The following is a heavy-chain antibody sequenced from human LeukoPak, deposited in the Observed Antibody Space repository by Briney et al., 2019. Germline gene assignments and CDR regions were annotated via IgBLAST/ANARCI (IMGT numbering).Heavy chain of an antibody. CDR2: NNPNSGGT. Sequence: ASVKVSCKASGYSFTGYYMHWVRQAPGQGLEWMGWNNPNSGGTNYAQKFQGRVTMTRDTSISTAYMELSRLGSDDTAVYYCATTLGYCRGGSCPDAFDIWGQGTMVTVSP. CDR1: GYSFTGYY. J-gene: IGHJ3*02. D-gene: IGHD2-15*01. CDR3: ATTLGYCRGGSCPDAFDI. V-gene: IGHV1-2*02.